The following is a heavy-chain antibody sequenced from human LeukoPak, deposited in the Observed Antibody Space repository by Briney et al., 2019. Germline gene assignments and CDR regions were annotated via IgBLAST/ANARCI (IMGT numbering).Heavy chain of an antibody. D-gene: IGHD3-22*01. J-gene: IGHJ4*02. CDR1: GDSINTYY. V-gene: IGHV4-59*08. CDR3: ARHGPEYYDATGYYNFDS. Sequence: SETLSLTCTVSGDSINTYYWSWIRQPPGKGLEWIGFIFYSGHSKYHPSLKSRLTLSLDKPKSQFSLKLTCVTAADTAVYYCARHGPEYYDATGYYNFDSWSQGTLVTVSS. CDR2: IFYSGHS.